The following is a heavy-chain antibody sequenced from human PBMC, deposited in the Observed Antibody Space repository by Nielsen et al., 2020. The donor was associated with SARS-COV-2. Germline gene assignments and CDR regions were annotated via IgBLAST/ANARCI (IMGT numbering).Heavy chain of an antibody. V-gene: IGHV1-24*01. J-gene: IGHJ4*02. Sequence: ASVKVSCKVSGGALTLFSMHWVRQAPGKGLEWMGEFDPQDGETTYAQKVQDRVTMTKDISTDTAYMELRSLTSDDTAVYYCARMTAVRNFDYWGQGTLVTVSS. CDR1: GGALTLFS. D-gene: IGHD2/OR15-2a*01. CDR2: FDPQDGET. CDR3: ARMTAVRNFDY.